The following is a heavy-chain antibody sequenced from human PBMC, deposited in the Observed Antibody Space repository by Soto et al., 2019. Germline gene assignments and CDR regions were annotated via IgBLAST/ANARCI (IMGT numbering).Heavy chain of an antibody. CDR1: GGSISSGGYY. D-gene: IGHD3-10*01. J-gene: IGHJ4*02. Sequence: SETLSLTCTVSGGSISSGGYYWSWIRQHPGKGLEWIGYIYYSGSTYYNPSLKSRVTISVDTSKNQFSLKLSSVTAADTAVYYCARVLRLVRGVTYLFDYWGQGTLVTVSS. CDR3: ARVLRLVRGVTYLFDY. CDR2: IYYSGST. V-gene: IGHV4-31*03.